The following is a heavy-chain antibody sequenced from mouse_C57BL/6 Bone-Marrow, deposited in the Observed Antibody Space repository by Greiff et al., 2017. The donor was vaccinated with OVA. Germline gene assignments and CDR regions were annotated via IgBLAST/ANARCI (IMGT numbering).Heavy chain of an antibody. J-gene: IGHJ2*01. CDR1: GYAFSSSW. Sequence: QVQLQQSGPELVKPGASVKISCKASGYAFSSSWMNWVKQRPGKGLEWIGRIYPGGGDTNYNGKFKGKATLTADKSASTAYMQLSSLTSEDSAVYFCARGDGYYVYYFDYWGKGTTLTVSS. CDR2: IYPGGGDT. V-gene: IGHV1-82*01. CDR3: ARGDGYYVYYFDY. D-gene: IGHD2-3*01.